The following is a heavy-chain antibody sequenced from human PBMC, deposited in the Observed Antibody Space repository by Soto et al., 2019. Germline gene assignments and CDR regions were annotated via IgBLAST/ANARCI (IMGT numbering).Heavy chain of an antibody. CDR3: ARYDGWSYRYYDMEV. Sequence: SVKVSFKASCCTFSSYSITWVRQAPGQGLEWMGEIIRVFGSANDEQKLQGREAVTAEESTSTAYMKLSSLRSQDTAVYFCARYDGWSYRYYDMEVRAQGSRVAFSS. D-gene: IGHD1-26*01. J-gene: IGHJ6*02. V-gene: IGHV1-69*13. CDR1: CCTFSSYS. CDR2: IIRVFGSA.